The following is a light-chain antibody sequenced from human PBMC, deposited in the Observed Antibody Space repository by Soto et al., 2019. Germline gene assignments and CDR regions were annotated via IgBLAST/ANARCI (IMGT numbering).Light chain of an antibody. Sequence: QSALTQPPSASGSPGQSVTISCTGTSSDVGGYNYVSWYQQHPGKAPKLMIYEVSKRPSGVPDRFSGSKSGNTASLTVSGLQAEDEADYYCQSYDSSLRGSVFGPGTKVTVL. CDR3: QSYDSSLRGSV. V-gene: IGLV2-8*01. CDR1: SSDVGGYNY. CDR2: EVS. J-gene: IGLJ1*01.